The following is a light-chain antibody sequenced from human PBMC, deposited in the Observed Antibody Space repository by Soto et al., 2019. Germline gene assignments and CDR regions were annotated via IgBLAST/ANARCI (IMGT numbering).Light chain of an antibody. CDR3: QNYHLALGT. CDR1: QDIINQ. CDR2: GAS. J-gene: IGKJ5*01. V-gene: IGKV1-27*01. Sequence: DIQMTQSPSSLSASVGDTVTITCRASQDIINQLAWYQQRPGKVPNLLIYGASTLHAGVPSRFRGSGSGTHFTLTISSLQPEDVATYYCQNYHLALGTFGQGTRIEIK.